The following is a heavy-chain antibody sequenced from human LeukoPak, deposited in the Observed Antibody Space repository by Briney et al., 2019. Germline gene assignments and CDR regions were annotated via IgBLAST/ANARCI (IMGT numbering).Heavy chain of an antibody. CDR3: ARVGVLTNWFDP. J-gene: IGHJ5*02. CDR2: ISNSGDT. D-gene: IGHD3-3*01. CDR1: GGSISSGGYF. Sequence: PSQTLSLTCAVSGGSISSGGYFWSWIRQPPGKGLEWIGYISNSGDTSYNPSLKSRVSISTDTSKNQFSLKLRSVTAADTAVYHCARVGVLTNWFDPWGQGTLVTVSS. V-gene: IGHV4-61*08.